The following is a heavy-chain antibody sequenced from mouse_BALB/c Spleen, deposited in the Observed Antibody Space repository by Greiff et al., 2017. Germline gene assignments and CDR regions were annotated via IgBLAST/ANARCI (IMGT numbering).Heavy chain of an antibody. J-gene: IGHJ4*01. D-gene: IGHD1-1*01. CDR1: GYTFSSYW. CDR2: ILPGSGST. CDR3: ARLDYDYYAMDY. V-gene: IGHV1-9*01. Sequence: QVQLQQSGAELMKPGASVKISCKATGYTFSSYWIEWVKQRPGHGLEWIGEILPGSGSTNYNEKFKGKATFTADTSSNTAYMQLSSLTSEDSAVYYCARLDYDYYAMDYWGQGTSVTVSS.